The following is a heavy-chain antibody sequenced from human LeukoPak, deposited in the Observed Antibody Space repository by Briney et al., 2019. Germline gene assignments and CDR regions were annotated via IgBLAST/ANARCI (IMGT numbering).Heavy chain of an antibody. V-gene: IGHV1-2*02. CDR1: GYTFTGYY. CDR3: ARTRRYYDSSGFDY. CDR2: INPNSGGT. J-gene: IGHJ4*02. D-gene: IGHD3-22*01. Sequence: ASVTVSCKASGYTFTGYYMHWVRQAPGQGLEWMGWINPNSGGTNYAQKFQGRVTMTRDTSISTAYMELSRLRSDDTAVYYCARTRRYYDSSGFDYWGQGTLVTVSS.